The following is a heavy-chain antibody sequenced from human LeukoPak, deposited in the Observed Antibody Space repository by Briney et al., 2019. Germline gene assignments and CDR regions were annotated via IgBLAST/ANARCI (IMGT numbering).Heavy chain of an antibody. D-gene: IGHD6-19*01. CDR3: ARGAVAGIPTPDY. J-gene: IGHJ4*02. CDR2: INAGNGNT. Sequence: ASVKVSCKASGYTFTSYGISWVRQAPGQGLEWMGWINAGNGNTKYSQKFQGRVTITRDTSASTAYMELSSLRSEDTAVYYCARGAVAGIPTPDYWGQGTLVTVSS. CDR1: GYTFTSYG. V-gene: IGHV1-18*04.